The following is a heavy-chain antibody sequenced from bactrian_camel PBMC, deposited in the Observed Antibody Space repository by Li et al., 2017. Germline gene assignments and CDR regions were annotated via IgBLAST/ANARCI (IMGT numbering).Heavy chain of an antibody. Sequence: HVQLVESGGGSVQAGGSLRLSCTASTFGDTTRSMAWFRQAPGKERERVATIYRDNGYTSYADSVKGRFTISQDAAKNTVYLQIDDLKPEDTAMYYCAADSVGPIPLEDIKASDFTYWGQGTQVTVS. CDR1: TFGDTTRS. J-gene: IGHJ6*01. CDR2: IYRDNGYT. V-gene: IGHV3S6*01. D-gene: IGHD1*01. CDR3: AADSVGPIPLEDIKASDFTY.